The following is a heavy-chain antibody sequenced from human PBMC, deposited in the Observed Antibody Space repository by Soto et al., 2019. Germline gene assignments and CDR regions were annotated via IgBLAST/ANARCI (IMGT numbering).Heavy chain of an antibody. J-gene: IGHJ6*02. V-gene: IGHV1-69*06. CDR3: ARDQDSDNYVYAGSQEPYGMDV. CDR2: PIARFGSA. D-gene: IGHD3-16*01. Sequence: QVQLVQSGAEVKKPGSSVKVSCKASGGTFSSDFISWVRQAPGQGLEWVGVPIARFGSANFAQKFQGRVTITADRFTSTVYMELSSLTSEDTATYYCARDQDSDNYVYAGSQEPYGMDVWGQGTTVTVSS. CDR1: GGTFSSDF.